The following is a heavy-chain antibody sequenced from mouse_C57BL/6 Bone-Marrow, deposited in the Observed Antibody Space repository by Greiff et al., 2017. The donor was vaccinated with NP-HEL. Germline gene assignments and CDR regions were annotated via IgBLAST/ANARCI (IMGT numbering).Heavy chain of an antibody. D-gene: IGHD2-2*01. J-gene: IGHJ4*01. CDR1: GYTFTEYT. V-gene: IGHV1-62-2*01. Sequence: QVQLQQSGAELVKPGASVKLSCKASGYTFTEYTIHWVKQRSGQGLEWIGWFYPGSGSIKYNEKFKDKATLTADKSSSTVYMERSRMTSEDSAVYFDARHGRDLLWLRYAMDYWGQGTSVTVSS. CDR2: FYPGSGSI. CDR3: ARHGRDLLWLRYAMDY.